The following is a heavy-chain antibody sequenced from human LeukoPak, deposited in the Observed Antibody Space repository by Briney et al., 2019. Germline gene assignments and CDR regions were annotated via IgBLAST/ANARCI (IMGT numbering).Heavy chain of an antibody. CDR1: GYTFTSYG. D-gene: IGHD6-13*01. CDR2: INPSGGST. CDR3: ARDLGSSSWPNWFDP. V-gene: IGHV1-46*01. Sequence: ASVKVSCKASGYTFTSYGISWVRQAPGQGLEWMGIINPSGGSTSYAQKFQGRVTMTRDTSTSTVYMELSSLRSEDTAVYYCARDLGSSSWPNWFDPWGQGTLVTVSS. J-gene: IGHJ5*02.